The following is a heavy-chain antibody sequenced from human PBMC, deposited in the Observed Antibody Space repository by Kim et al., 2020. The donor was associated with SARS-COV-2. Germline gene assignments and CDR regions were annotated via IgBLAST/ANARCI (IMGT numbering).Heavy chain of an antibody. Sequence: DSVQGRSPIARDNAKNTRYRQMNSLRAEDTALYYCARGILRTKGAFDIWGQGAMVTVSS. CDR3: ARGILRTKGAFDI. J-gene: IGHJ3*02. D-gene: IGHD1-26*01. V-gene: IGHV3-74*01.